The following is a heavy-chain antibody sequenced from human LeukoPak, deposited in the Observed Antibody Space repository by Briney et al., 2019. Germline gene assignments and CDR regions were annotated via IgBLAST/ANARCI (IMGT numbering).Heavy chain of an antibody. Sequence: GGSLRVSCAASGFTVSSSYMSWVRQAPGNGLEWVSVIYSGGSTYYADSVKGRFTISRDNSKNTLSLQMNSLRAEDTAVYYCARLRPGTYYYGMDVWGQGTTVTVSS. CDR2: IYSGGST. CDR1: GFTVSSSY. CDR3: ARLRPGTYYYGMDV. J-gene: IGHJ6*02. V-gene: IGHV3-66*01.